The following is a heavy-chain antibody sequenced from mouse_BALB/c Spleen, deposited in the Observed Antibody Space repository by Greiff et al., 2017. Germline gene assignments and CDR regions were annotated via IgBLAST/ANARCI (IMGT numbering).Heavy chain of an antibody. Sequence: EVQLQQSGAELVKPGASVKLSCTASGFNIKDTYMHWVKQRPEQGLEWIGRIDPANGNTNYDPKFQGKATITADTSSNTAYLQLSSLTSEDTAVYYCARYYDYAMDYWGQGTSVTVSS. D-gene: IGHD1-1*02. CDR3: ARYYDYAMDY. CDR1: GFNIKDTY. V-gene: IGHV14-3*02. CDR2: IDPANGNT. J-gene: IGHJ4*01.